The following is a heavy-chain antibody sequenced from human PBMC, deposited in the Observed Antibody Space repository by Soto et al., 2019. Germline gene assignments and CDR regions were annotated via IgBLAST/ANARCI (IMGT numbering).Heavy chain of an antibody. J-gene: IGHJ6*02. V-gene: IGHV1-69*01. CDR2: IIPILTTP. D-gene: IGHD2-8*02. Sequence: VKVTCRASGGTFSIYGFIWVRQAPGQGPEWIGGIIPILTTPNYAQKFQGRVTIVADESTTTVYMELSSLKFEDTAVYYCATSVGIAPTGEDGMDVWGQGTSVTVSS. CDR1: GGTFSIYG. CDR3: ATSVGIAPTGEDGMDV.